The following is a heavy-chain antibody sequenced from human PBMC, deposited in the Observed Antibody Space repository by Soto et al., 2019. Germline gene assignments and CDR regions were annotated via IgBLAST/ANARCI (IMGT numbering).Heavy chain of an antibody. D-gene: IGHD5-12*01. Sequence: QVQLQESGPGLVKPSETLSVTCTVSGGSVSSRSHFWSWIRQPPGGGLQWIGYIFYSGSTNYNPSLKSRATLSVDTSRNQFSLRLTSVTAADMAFYYCARYDAESGSNKIDPWGQGTLVTVSS. CDR2: IFYSGST. J-gene: IGHJ5*02. V-gene: IGHV4-61*01. CDR1: GGSVSSRSHF. CDR3: ARYDAESGSNKIDP.